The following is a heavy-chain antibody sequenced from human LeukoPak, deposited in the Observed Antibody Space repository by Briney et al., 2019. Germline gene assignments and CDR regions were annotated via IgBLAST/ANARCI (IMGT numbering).Heavy chain of an antibody. J-gene: IGHJ6*03. Sequence: ASVKVSCKTSGYTFTDFGVNWVRQAPGQGLEWMGWISTYNGNTDYAQKLQGRVTMTTDTSTSIAYMELRSLRSEDTAVYYCARGVYYDIRGADYYYYYMDVWGKGTTVTISS. CDR3: ARGVYYDIRGADYYYYYMDV. CDR2: ISTYNGNT. V-gene: IGHV1-18*01. CDR1: GYTFTDFG. D-gene: IGHD3-9*01.